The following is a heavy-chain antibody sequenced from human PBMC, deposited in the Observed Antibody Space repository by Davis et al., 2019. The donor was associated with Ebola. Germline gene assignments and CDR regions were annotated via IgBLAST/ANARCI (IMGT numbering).Heavy chain of an antibody. V-gene: IGHV3-74*01. CDR1: GFTFSSHW. J-gene: IGHJ4*02. CDR2: INTDGSST. CDR3: ARDIHYSKAADY. Sequence: HTGGSLRLSCAASGFTFSSHWMNWVRQAPGKGLVWVSRINTDGSSTTYADSVKGRFTISRDNAKNTLYLQMDSLRAEDTAVYYCARDIHYSKAADYWGQGTLVTVSS. D-gene: IGHD2-21*01.